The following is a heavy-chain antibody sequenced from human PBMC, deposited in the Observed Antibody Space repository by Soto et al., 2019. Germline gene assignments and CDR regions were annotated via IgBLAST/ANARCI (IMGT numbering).Heavy chain of an antibody. CDR1: GFTFSSYA. CDR2: ISGSGGST. CDR3: AKDKRRGGEWVDWFDP. D-gene: IGHD3-16*01. J-gene: IGHJ5*02. Sequence: EVQLLESGGGLVQPGGSLRLSCAASGFTFSSYAMSWVRQAPGKGLEWVSAISGSGGSTYYADSVKGRFTISRDNSKNTLYLQMNSVRAEDTAVYYCAKDKRRGGEWVDWFDPWGQGTLVTVSS. V-gene: IGHV3-23*01.